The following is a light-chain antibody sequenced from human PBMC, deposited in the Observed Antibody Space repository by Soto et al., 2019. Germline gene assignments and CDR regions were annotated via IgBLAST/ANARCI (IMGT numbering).Light chain of an antibody. J-gene: IGLJ3*02. Sequence: SYELTQSSSVSVSPGQTARITCSGDVLAKKHARWLQQKPGQAPVVLLYKDSERPPGIPERLSGSSSGTTVTLTISGAQVDDEADYYCYSTADNNWVFGGGTKLTVL. V-gene: IGLV3-27*01. CDR1: VLAKKH. CDR3: YSTADNNWV. CDR2: KDS.